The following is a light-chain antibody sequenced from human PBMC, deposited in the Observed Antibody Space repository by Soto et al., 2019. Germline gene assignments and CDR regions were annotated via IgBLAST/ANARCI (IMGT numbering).Light chain of an antibody. CDR2: DVS. J-gene: IGKJ4*01. Sequence: DIQMTQSPSTVSAYVGDSVTITCRASQSITTWLAWYQQRPGKAPKLLIYDVSSLQSGVPSRFSGSGSGTDFTLTISSLEPEDFAVYYCQQRSNWPPSLTFGGGTKVDIK. CDR1: QSITTW. CDR3: QQRSNWPPSLT. V-gene: IGKV1-5*01.